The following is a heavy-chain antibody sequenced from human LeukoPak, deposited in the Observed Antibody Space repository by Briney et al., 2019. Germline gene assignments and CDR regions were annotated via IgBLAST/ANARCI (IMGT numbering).Heavy chain of an antibody. J-gene: IGHJ4*02. V-gene: IGHV4-34*01. CDR1: GGSFSGYY. CDR2: INHSGST. CDR3: ARHAYEHSSSWYDSSPMDYFDY. Sequence: SETVSLTCAVYGGSFSGYYWSWVRQPPGKGLEWIGEINHSGSTNYNPSLKSRVTISVDTSKNQFSLKLSSVTAADTAVYYCARHAYEHSSSWYDSSPMDYFDYWGQGTLVTVSS. D-gene: IGHD6-13*01.